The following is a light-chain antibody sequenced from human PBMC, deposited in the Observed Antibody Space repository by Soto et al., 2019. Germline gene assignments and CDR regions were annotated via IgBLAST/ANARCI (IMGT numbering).Light chain of an antibody. Sequence: DIMMTQSPLSLPVTPGEPASISSRSSQSLLHSNGYNYLDRYLQKPGQSPQLLIYLGSNRASGDSARFCGSGSGTAFTLKISRVQVEDVAVYFCMQALHTPLAFGPGTKVDIK. CDR3: MQALHTPLA. J-gene: IGKJ3*01. V-gene: IGKV2-28*01. CDR2: LGS. CDR1: QSLLHSNGYNY.